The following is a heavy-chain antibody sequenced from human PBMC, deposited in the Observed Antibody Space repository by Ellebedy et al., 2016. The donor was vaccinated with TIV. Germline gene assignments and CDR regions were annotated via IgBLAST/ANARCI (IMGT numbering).Heavy chain of an antibody. CDR3: GRVYRPVDIVVVPSAIDH. CDR2: ISDSATT. J-gene: IGHJ4*02. V-gene: IGHV3-23*01. D-gene: IGHD2-2*01. Sequence: GESLKISCVVSGFTFSSYAMTWVRQAPGKGLEWVSTISDSATTYYADSVKGRFTISRDNSKNTLYLQMSSLRAEDTAVYYCGRVYRPVDIVVVPSAIDHWGQGTLVTVSS. CDR1: GFTFSSYA.